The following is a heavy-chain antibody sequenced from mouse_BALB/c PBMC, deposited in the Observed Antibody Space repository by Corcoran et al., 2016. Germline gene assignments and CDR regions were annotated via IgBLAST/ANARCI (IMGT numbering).Heavy chain of an antibody. V-gene: IGHV1S34*01. Sequence: LVKTGASVKISCKASGSSFTGYYMHWVKQSHGKSLEWIGYISCYNGATSYNQKFKGKTTFTVDTSSSTAYMQFNSLTSEDSAVYYCARRDYDFPFLDYWGQGTTLTVSS. J-gene: IGHJ2*01. CDR3: ARRDYDFPFLDY. CDR1: GSSFTGYY. CDR2: ISCYNGAT. D-gene: IGHD2-4*01.